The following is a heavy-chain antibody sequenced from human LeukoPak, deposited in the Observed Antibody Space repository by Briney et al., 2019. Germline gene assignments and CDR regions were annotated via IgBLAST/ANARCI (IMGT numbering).Heavy chain of an antibody. Sequence: GGSLRLSCAASGFTFSSYAMSWVRQAPRKGLEWVANIKQDGSEKYYVDSVKGRFTISRDNAKNSLYLQMNSLRAEDTAVYYCARALQTYYCSSTSCYNYYYYMDVWGKGTTVTVSS. D-gene: IGHD2-2*02. CDR1: GFTFSSYA. CDR2: IKQDGSEK. J-gene: IGHJ6*03. V-gene: IGHV3-7*01. CDR3: ARALQTYYCSSTSCYNYYYYMDV.